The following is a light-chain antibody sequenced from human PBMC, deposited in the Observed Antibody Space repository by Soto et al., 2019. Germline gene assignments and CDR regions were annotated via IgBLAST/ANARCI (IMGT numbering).Light chain of an antibody. J-gene: IGLJ1*01. Sequence: QSVLTQPASVSGSPGQSITISCSGSSSNIGSNTVNWYQQLPGTAPKTLIYSNNQRPSGVPDRFSGSKSGTSGSLAISGLLSEDEADYYCAAWDDSLNGYVFGTGTKVTVL. CDR3: AAWDDSLNGYV. CDR1: SSNIGSNT. V-gene: IGLV1-44*01. CDR2: SNN.